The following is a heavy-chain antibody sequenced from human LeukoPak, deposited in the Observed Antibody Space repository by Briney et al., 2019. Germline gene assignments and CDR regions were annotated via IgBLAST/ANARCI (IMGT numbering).Heavy chain of an antibody. D-gene: IGHD3-3*01. V-gene: IGHV3-30*14. CDR1: GFTFSSYA. CDR3: ASDLPSTNYDFLSLHSGVDV. CDR2: ISYDGSIK. J-gene: IGHJ6*02. Sequence: GRSLRLSCAVSGFTFSSYAMHWVRQAPGKGLEWVAVISYDGSIKYHADSVKGRFTISRDNSKNKLYLQMNSLRAEDTAVYYCASDLPSTNYDFLSLHSGVDVWGQGTTVTVSS.